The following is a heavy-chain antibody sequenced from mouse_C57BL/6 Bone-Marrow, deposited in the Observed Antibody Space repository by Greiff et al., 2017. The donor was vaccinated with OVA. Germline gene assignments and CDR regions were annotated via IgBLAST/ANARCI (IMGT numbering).Heavy chain of an antibody. V-gene: IGHV5-17*01. CDR3: ARRDTTVVDFAY. D-gene: IGHD1-1*01. J-gene: IGHJ3*01. Sequence: EVKLVESGGGLVKPGGSLKLSCAASGFTFSDYGMHWVRQAPEKGLEWVAYLSSGSSTIYYADTVKGRFTISRDNAKNTLFLQMTSLRSEDTAMYYCARRDTTVVDFAYWGQGTLVTVSA. CDR2: LSSGSSTI. CDR1: GFTFSDYG.